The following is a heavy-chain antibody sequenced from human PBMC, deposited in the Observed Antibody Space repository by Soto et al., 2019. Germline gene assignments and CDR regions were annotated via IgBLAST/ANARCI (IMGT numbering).Heavy chain of an antibody. Sequence: ASVKVSCKASGYTFTGYYMHWVRQAPGQPLEWLGWISLYSDGTNYAQKFQGRVSMTTDTSTTTAYMELRSLRSDDTAVYYCARVVPGAEAWFGPWGQGTLVTVSS. D-gene: IGHD2-2*01. V-gene: IGHV1-2*02. CDR2: ISLYSDGT. J-gene: IGHJ5*02. CDR3: ARVVPGAEAWFGP. CDR1: GYTFTGYY.